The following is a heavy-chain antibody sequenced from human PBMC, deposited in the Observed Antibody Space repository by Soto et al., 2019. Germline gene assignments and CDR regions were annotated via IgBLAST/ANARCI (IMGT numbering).Heavy chain of an antibody. V-gene: IGHV3-23*01. CDR1: GFTFSSYA. CDR2: ISGSGGSI. D-gene: IGHD5-12*01. J-gene: IGHJ6*02. Sequence: PGGSLRLSCAASGFTFSSYAMSWVRQAPGKGLEWVSAISGSGGSIYYADSVKGRFTISRDNSKNTLYLQMNSLRAEDTAVYYCAKGGGYPPYYYYYYGMDVWGQGTTVT. CDR3: AKGGGYPPYYYYYYGMDV.